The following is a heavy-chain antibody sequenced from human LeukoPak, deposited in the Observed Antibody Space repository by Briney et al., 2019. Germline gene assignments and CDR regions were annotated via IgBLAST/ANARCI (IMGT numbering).Heavy chain of an antibody. V-gene: IGHV1-24*01. J-gene: IGHJ4*02. CDR2: FDPEDGET. Sequence: ASVKVSCKVSGYTLTELSMHWVRQAPGEGLEWMGGFDPEDGETIYAQKFQGRVTMTEDTSTDTAYMELSSLRSEDTAVYYCATDGYSSSWYFDYWGQGTLVTVSS. CDR3: ATDGYSSSWYFDY. D-gene: IGHD6-13*01. CDR1: GYTLTELS.